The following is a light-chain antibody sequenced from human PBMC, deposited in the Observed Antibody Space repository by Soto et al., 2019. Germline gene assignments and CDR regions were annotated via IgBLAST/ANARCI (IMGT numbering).Light chain of an antibody. CDR2: EVS. J-gene: IGLJ2*01. CDR3: SSYAGSNTYVV. Sequence: QSALTQPPSASGSPGQSVTISCTGTSSDIGGYDYVSWYQQHPGKAPKLMIYEVSRRPSGVPDRFSGSTSGNTASLTVSGLQAEDEADYYCSSYAGSNTYVVFGGATKLTVL. V-gene: IGLV2-8*01. CDR1: SSDIGGYDY.